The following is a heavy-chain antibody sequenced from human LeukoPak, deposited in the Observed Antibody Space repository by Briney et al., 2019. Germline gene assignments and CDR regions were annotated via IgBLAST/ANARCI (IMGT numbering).Heavy chain of an antibody. CDR1: GGSISSSSYY. V-gene: IGHV4-39*01. J-gene: IGHJ6*03. Sequence: SETLSLTXTVSGGSISSSSYYWGWIRQPPGKGLEWIGSIYYSGSTYYNPSLKSRVTISVDTSKNQFSLKLSSVTAADTAVCYCARQLGGYSYGYYYYYMDVWGKGTTVTVSS. CDR2: IYYSGST. D-gene: IGHD5-18*01. CDR3: ARQLGGYSYGYYYYYMDV.